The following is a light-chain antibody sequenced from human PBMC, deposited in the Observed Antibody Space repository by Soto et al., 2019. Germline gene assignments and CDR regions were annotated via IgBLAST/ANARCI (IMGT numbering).Light chain of an antibody. CDR1: SSDVGDYNY. V-gene: IGLV2-11*01. CDR3: CSYAGSYTWV. CDR2: AVN. J-gene: IGLJ3*02. Sequence: QSALTQPRSVSGSPGQSVTISCTGTSSDVGDYNYVSWYQQHPGKAPILWIYAVNMRPSGVPDRFSGAKSGNTAALTIAGRQAEDEADYSCCSYAGSYTWVFGGGTKVTVL.